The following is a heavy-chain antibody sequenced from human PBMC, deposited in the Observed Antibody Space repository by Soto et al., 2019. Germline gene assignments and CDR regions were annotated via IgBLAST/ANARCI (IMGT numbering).Heavy chain of an antibody. V-gene: IGHV3-9*01. J-gene: IGHJ4*02. D-gene: IGHD3-3*01. CDR1: GFTFDDYA. CDR2: ISWNSGSI. CDR3: AISHYDFWSGPNFDY. Sequence: PGGSLRLSCAASGFTFDDYAMHWVRQAPGKGLEWVSGISWNSGSIGYADSVKGRFTISRDNAKNSLYLQMNSLRAEDTALYYCAISHYDFWSGPNFDYWGQGTLVTVSS.